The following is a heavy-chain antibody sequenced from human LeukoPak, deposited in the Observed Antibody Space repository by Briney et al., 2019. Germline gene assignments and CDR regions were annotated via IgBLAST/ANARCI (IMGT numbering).Heavy chain of an antibody. CDR3: ARGPPYCSGGSCYIG. J-gene: IGHJ4*02. Sequence: SVKVSCKASGGTFSSYAISWVRQAPGQGLEWMGRIIPILGIANYAQKFQGRVTITADKSTSTAYMELSSLRSEDTAVYYCARGPPYCSGGSCYIGWGQGTLVTVSS. V-gene: IGHV1-69*04. D-gene: IGHD2-15*01. CDR1: GGTFSSYA. CDR2: IIPILGIA.